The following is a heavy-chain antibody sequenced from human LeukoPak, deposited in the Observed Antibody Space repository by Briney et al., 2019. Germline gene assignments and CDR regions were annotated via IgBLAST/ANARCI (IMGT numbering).Heavy chain of an antibody. CDR1: GFTFSNYV. CDR3: ARDNDWAFHY. D-gene: IGHD3-9*01. V-gene: IGHV3-48*02. CDR2: INHNGEMI. Sequence: GGSLRLSCAASGFTFSNYVMSWVRQAPGKGLEWVSYINHNGEMIFYSDFVKGRFTISRDNAKNSLYLQMNSLRDEDTAVYYCARDNDWAFHYWGQGTLVTVSS. J-gene: IGHJ4*02.